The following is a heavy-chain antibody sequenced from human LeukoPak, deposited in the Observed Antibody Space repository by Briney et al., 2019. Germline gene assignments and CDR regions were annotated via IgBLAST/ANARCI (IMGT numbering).Heavy chain of an antibody. V-gene: IGHV3-7*01. D-gene: IGHD3-3*01. Sequence: GGSLRLSCAASGLIFSNYWMSWVRQAPGKGLEWVANIKLDGSTKDYVDSVKGRFTISRDNAKNSLYLQMNSLRAEDTAVYYCAREAGDFWSWNYWGQGTLVTVSS. J-gene: IGHJ4*02. CDR3: AREAGDFWSWNY. CDR1: GLIFSNYW. CDR2: IKLDGSTK.